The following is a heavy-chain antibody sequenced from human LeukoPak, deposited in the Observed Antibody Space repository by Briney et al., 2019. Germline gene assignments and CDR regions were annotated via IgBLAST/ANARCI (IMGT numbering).Heavy chain of an antibody. J-gene: IGHJ3*02. D-gene: IGHD3-22*01. Sequence: SETLSLTCTVSGGSISSYYWSWIRQPPGKGLEWIGYIYYSGSTNYNPSLKSRVTISVDTSKNQFSLKLSSVTAADTAVYYCARLREYYDSSGCYSAFDIWGQGTMVTVSS. CDR1: GGSISSYY. CDR3: ARLREYYDSSGCYSAFDI. V-gene: IGHV4-59*08. CDR2: IYYSGST.